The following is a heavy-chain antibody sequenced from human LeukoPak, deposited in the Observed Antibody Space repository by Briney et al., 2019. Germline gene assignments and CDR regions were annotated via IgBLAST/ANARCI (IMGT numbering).Heavy chain of an antibody. V-gene: IGHV4-59*08. J-gene: IGHJ3*02. CDR1: GDSLTSHF. CDR2: VSHSGTT. Sequence: PSEPLSLTCNVSGDSLTSHFWSWIRQTPGKGLEWIGYVSHSGTTNYSPFLKSRVTISLDPSKKQFYLRLASVTAADTAVYYCARRMATVTDAFDIWGRGTMVSVSS. CDR3: ARRMATVTDAFDI. D-gene: IGHD5-24*01.